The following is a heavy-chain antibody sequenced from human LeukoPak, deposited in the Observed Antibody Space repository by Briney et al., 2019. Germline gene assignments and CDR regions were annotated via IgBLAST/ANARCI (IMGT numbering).Heavy chain of an antibody. V-gene: IGHV1-18*01. Sequence: ASVKVSCKATGYTFTNYGISWVRQAPGQGLEWLGWISPYNGNTNSAQKLQGRVTVTTDTSTSTAYMELRSLRSDDTAVYYCTRTVLYCTKGVCYDYWVQGTLVTVSS. CDR1: GYTFTNYG. CDR2: ISPYNGNT. CDR3: TRTVLYCTKGVCYDY. J-gene: IGHJ4*02. D-gene: IGHD2-8*01.